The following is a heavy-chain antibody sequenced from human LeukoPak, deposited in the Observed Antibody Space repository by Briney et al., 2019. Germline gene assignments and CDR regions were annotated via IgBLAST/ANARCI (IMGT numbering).Heavy chain of an antibody. CDR1: GFTFSSYA. J-gene: IGHJ5*02. D-gene: IGHD4-11*01. Sequence: GGSLRLSCAASGFTFSSYAMSWVRQAPGKGLEWVSAISGSGGSIYYADSVKGRFAISRDNSKNTVYLQMNSLRAEDTAVYYCDRLHPTDNWFDPWGQGTLVTVSS. V-gene: IGHV3-23*01. CDR3: DRLHPTDNWFDP. CDR2: ISGSGGSI.